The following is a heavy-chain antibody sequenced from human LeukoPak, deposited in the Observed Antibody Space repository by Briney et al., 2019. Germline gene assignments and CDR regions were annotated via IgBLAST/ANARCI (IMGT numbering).Heavy chain of an antibody. D-gene: IGHD3-22*01. CDR2: IYSGGST. V-gene: IGHV3-66*02. Sequence: GGSLRLSCAASGLTVSGNYMTWVRQAPGKGLEWVSVIYSGGSTYYADSVKGRFTISRDSSKNTLYLQMNSLRPEDAAVYYCARVLADYYDSSGIDYWGQGTLVTVSS. CDR3: ARVLADYYDSSGIDY. CDR1: GLTVSGNY. J-gene: IGHJ4*02.